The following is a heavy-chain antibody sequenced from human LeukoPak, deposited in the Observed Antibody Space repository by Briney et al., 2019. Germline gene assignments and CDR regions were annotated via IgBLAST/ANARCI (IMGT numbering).Heavy chain of an antibody. D-gene: IGHD4-23*01. CDR2: INHSVST. CDR1: GGSLSDSF. J-gene: IGHJ5*01. V-gene: IGHV4-34*01. Sequence: NTLETLSLTCAVYGGSLSDSFWSWIRQPPGKGLEWLGEINHSVSTNYNPSLKSRVTISVDTSKNHFSLKLNSVTAADTAVYYCARGELLATVVTPGGLNWFDSWGQGTLVTVSS. CDR3: ARGELLATVVTPGGLNWFDS.